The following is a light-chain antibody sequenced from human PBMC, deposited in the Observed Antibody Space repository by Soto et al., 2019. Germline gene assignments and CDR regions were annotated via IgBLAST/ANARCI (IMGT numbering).Light chain of an antibody. Sequence: EFVLTQYPGTLSVSPGARATLSCRASQTVYNGYLAWYKKTDGQATRIIIYGASSRDTGIPDRVSGSGSGTDVTLTISDVQPEDVALYYCHQRQSWPRTFGQGTKVDIK. V-gene: IGKV3-20*01. CDR2: GAS. CDR3: HQRQSWPRT. J-gene: IGKJ1*01. CDR1: QTVYNGY.